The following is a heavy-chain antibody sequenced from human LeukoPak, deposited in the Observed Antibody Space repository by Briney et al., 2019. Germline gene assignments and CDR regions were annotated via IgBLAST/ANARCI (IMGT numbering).Heavy chain of an antibody. CDR1: GYNFTNYW. V-gene: IGHV5-51*01. Sequence: GESLKISCKGSGYNFTNYWIGWVREMPGKGLEWMGVIYPGYSDTPYSPSFQRQVTISAANSISTAYLQWSSLKASDTAMYYCARHESSGWYNHYYYYMDVWGKGTTVTVSS. J-gene: IGHJ6*03. CDR3: ARHESSGWYNHYYYYMDV. CDR2: IYPGYSDT. D-gene: IGHD6-19*01.